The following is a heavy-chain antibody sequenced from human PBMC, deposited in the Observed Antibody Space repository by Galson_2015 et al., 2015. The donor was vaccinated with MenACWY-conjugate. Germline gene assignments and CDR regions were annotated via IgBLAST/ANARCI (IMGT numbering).Heavy chain of an antibody. J-gene: IGHJ4*02. V-gene: IGHV1-18*01. Sequence: SVKVSCKASGYTFNGYGISWVRQAPGQGLEWMGWISANNGDTNYAQKFQGRVTMTTDTSTPTAYTELRSLRSDDTAVYYCARSGGGYSSSWYSHFDYWGQGTLVTVSS. CDR1: GYTFNGYG. CDR2: ISANNGDT. CDR3: ARSGGGYSSSWYSHFDY. D-gene: IGHD6-13*01.